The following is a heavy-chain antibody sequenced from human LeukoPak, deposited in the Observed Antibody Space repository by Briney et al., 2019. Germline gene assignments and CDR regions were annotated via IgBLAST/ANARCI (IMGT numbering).Heavy chain of an antibody. CDR2: ISSSGNTI. CDR3: ARRGSSGYYPGY. D-gene: IGHD3-22*01. CDR1: GFTFSSYE. Sequence: GGSLRLSCAASGFTFSSYEMNWVRQAPGKGLEGVAYISSSGNTIYYADSVKGRFTISRDNAKNSLYLQMNSLRAEDTAFYYCARRGSSGYYPGYGGQGTLVTVSS. J-gene: IGHJ4*02. V-gene: IGHV3-48*03.